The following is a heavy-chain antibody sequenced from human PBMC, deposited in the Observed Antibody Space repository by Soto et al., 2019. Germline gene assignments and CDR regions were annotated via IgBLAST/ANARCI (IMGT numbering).Heavy chain of an antibody. CDR3: ARGYDYVWGSYCHIGNNWFDP. D-gene: IGHD3-16*02. V-gene: IGHV4-31*02. CDR1: GGSISSGGYY. Sequence: PSETLSLTXTVSGGSISSGGYYWSWIRQHPGKGLEWIGYIYYSGSTYYNPSLKSRVTISVDTSKNQFSLKLSSVTAADTAVYYCARGYDYVWGSYCHIGNNWFDPWGQGTLVTVSS. J-gene: IGHJ5*02. CDR2: IYYSGST.